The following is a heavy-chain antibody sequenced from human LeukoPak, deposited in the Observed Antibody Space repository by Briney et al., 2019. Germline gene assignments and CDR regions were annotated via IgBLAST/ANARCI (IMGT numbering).Heavy chain of an antibody. D-gene: IGHD6-13*01. V-gene: IGHV4-4*07. CDR1: GGSISSYY. Sequence: PSETLSLTCTVSGGSISSYYWSWIRQPAGKGLEWIGRIYTSGSTNYNPSLKSRVTMSVDTSKNQFSLKLSSVTAADTAVYYCARDMRSSPFYYYYGMDVWGQGTTVTVSS. J-gene: IGHJ6*02. CDR2: IYTSGST. CDR3: ARDMRSSPFYYYYGMDV.